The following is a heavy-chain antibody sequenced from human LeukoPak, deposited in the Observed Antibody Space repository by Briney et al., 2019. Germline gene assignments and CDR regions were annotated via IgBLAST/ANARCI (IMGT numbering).Heavy chain of an antibody. V-gene: IGHV1-69*05. CDR1: GGTFSSYA. CDR3: ARNPTHKQLAYYMDV. Sequence: SVKVSCKASGGTFSSYAISWVRQAPGQGLEWMGGMIPIFGTANYAQKFQGRVTITTDESTSTAYMELSSLRSEDTAVYYCARNPTHKQLAYYMDVWGKGTTVTVSS. CDR2: MIPIFGTA. D-gene: IGHD6-6*01. J-gene: IGHJ6*03.